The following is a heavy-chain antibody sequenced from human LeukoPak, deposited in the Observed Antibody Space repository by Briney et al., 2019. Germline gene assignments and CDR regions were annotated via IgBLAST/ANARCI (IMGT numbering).Heavy chain of an antibody. Sequence: GGSLRLSCAASGFTFRNHGLYWVRQAPGKGLEWVAVIWYDGSNKYYGDSVKGRFTISRDNSKNTLYLQMDSLRVEDTAVYYCVKDIGGFYRGYGDSWGQGTLDTVSS. J-gene: IGHJ4*02. CDR2: IWYDGSNK. D-gene: IGHD5-12*01. V-gene: IGHV3-33*03. CDR1: GFTFRNHG. CDR3: VKDIGGFYRGYGDS.